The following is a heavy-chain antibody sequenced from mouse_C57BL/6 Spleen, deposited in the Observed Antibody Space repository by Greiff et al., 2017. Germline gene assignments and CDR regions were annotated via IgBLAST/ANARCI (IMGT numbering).Heavy chain of an antibody. CDR1: GYTFTSYW. Sequence: QVHVKQPGTELVKPGASVKLSCKASGYTFTSYWMHWVKQRPGQGLEWIGNINPSNGGTNYNEKFKSKATLTVDKSSSTAYMQLSSLTSEDSAVYYCARALITTVVALDYWGQGTTLTVSS. D-gene: IGHD1-1*01. CDR3: ARALITTVVALDY. J-gene: IGHJ2*01. V-gene: IGHV1-53*01. CDR2: INPSNGGT.